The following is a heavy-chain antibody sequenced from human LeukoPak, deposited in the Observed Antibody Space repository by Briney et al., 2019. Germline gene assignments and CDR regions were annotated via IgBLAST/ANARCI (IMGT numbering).Heavy chain of an antibody. V-gene: IGHV3-23*01. Sequence: GGSLRLSCATSGFTYSSCVMAWVRQAPGKGLEWVSGISGSGASTYYADSVKGRFTISRDNSMNTLYLQMNSLRADDTAVYYCVKRQCSSTHCYGFDYWGQGTLVTVSS. CDR3: VKRQCSSTHCYGFDY. CDR1: GFTYSSCV. J-gene: IGHJ4*02. CDR2: ISGSGAST. D-gene: IGHD2-2*01.